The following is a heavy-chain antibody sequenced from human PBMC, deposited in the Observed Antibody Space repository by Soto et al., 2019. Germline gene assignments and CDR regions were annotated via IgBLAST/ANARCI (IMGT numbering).Heavy chain of an antibody. V-gene: IGHV3-33*01. D-gene: IGHD3-10*01. J-gene: IGHJ6*03. Sequence: GGSLRLSCAGPGFTFSSYGIHWARQAPGKGPEWVAVIWYDGSNKYYADSVKGRFTISRDNSKNTLYLQMNSLRAEDTAVYYCAREASSGWYYYYYYMDVWGKGTTVTVSS. CDR3: AREASSGWYYYYYYMDV. CDR2: IWYDGSNK. CDR1: GFTFSSYG.